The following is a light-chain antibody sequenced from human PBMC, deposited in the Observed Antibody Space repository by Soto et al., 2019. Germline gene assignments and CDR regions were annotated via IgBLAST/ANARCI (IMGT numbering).Light chain of an antibody. J-gene: IGKJ2*01. CDR3: QQRAGWPYT. CDR2: DAS. V-gene: IGKV3-11*01. Sequence: DIVLTQSPGTLSLSPGERVTLSSRASKIIKNYLPGSHKKLGQAPRLLIFDASNRATGIPSRFSGRGSGTDFTLRISGLEPEDFATYYCQQRAGWPYTFGQGTRLEIK. CDR1: KIIKNY.